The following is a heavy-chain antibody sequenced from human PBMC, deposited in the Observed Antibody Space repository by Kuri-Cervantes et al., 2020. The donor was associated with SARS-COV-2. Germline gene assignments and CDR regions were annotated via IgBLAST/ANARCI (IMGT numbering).Heavy chain of an antibody. CDR2: ISYDGSNK. Sequence: GESLKISCTASEFTFGDYAMSWFRQAPGKGLEWVAVISYDGSNKYYADSVKGRFTISRDNSKNTLYLQMNSLRAEDTAVYYCARGARAFYYYYGMDVWGQGATVTVSS. V-gene: IGHV3-30-3*01. CDR1: EFTFGDYA. CDR3: ARGARAFYYYYGMDV. J-gene: IGHJ6*02.